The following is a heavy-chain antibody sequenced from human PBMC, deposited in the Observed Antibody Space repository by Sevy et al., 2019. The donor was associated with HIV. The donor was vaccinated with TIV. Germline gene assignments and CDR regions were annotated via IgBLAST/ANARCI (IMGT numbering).Heavy chain of an antibody. J-gene: IGHJ4*02. CDR2: ISYDGSNK. CDR3: AGGAAAGLFLSKSRPMDY. V-gene: IGHV3-30-3*01. D-gene: IGHD6-13*01. CDR1: GFTFSSYA. Sequence: GGSLRLSCAASGFTFSSYAMHWVRQAPGKGLEWVAVISYDGSNKYYADSVKGRFTISRDNSKNTLYLQMNSLRAEDTAVYYWAGGAAAGLFLSKSRPMDYWGQGTLVTVSS.